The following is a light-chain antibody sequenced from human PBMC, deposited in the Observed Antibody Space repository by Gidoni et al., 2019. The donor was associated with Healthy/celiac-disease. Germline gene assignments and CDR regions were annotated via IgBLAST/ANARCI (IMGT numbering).Light chain of an antibody. CDR2: AAS. CDR3: LQDNSYPPRLT. CDR1: QGIRHD. J-gene: IGKJ4*01. V-gene: IGKV1-17*01. Sequence: DIEMTQSPSSRSASVGDRVTITCRAGQGIRHDLGWYQPNPGNPPKRLIYAASSLQSGVPSRLSGSGSGTEFTLTISSLQPEDFATYYCLQDNSYPPRLTFGGGTKVEIK.